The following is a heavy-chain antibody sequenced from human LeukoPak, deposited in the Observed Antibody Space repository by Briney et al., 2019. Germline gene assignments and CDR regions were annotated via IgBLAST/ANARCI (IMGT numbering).Heavy chain of an antibody. J-gene: IGHJ4*02. V-gene: IGHV3-23*01. CDR2: ITDSGGNT. Sequence: GGSLRLSCTASGFTFRTYAMSWVRQAPGKGLEWVSAITDSGGNTYYAAPVKGRFTISRDNSKNTLYLQMNSLRAEDTAVYHCARARGGNSGLDYWGQGTLVTVSS. CDR3: ARARGGNSGLDY. CDR1: GFTFRTYA. D-gene: IGHD4-23*01.